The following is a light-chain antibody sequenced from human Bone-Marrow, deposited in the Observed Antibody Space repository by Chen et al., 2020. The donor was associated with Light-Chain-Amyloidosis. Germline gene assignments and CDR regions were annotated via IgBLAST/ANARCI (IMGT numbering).Light chain of an antibody. Sequence: ETVLTQSPATPYLSPGERATLSCRASQSVSSYLAWYQQKPGQAPRLLIYDASNRATGIPARFSGSGSGTDFTLTISSLEPEDFAVYYCQLRSNWPPFAFGQGTRLEIK. CDR1: QSVSSY. V-gene: IGKV3-11*01. CDR3: QLRSNWPPFA. CDR2: DAS. J-gene: IGKJ5*01.